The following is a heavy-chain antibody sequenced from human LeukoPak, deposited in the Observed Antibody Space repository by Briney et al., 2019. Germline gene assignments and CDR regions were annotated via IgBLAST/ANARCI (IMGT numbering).Heavy chain of an antibody. CDR1: GFTFSSYT. Sequence: GGSLRLSCAASGFTFSSYTLNWVRQAPGKGLEWVSYISGSGGTIYYADSVKGRFTISRDNAKNSLYLQMNSLRAEDTAVYYCARDSLTYCGGDCSLAYYYYMDVWGKGTTVTVSS. CDR2: ISGSGGTI. V-gene: IGHV3-48*01. D-gene: IGHD2-21*02. CDR3: ARDSLTYCGGDCSLAYYYYMDV. J-gene: IGHJ6*03.